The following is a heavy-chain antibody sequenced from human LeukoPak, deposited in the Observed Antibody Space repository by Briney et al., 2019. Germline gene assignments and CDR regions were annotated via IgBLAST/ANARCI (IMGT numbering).Heavy chain of an antibody. CDR3: ATLRPSIAAAVTGLTG. J-gene: IGHJ4*02. CDR1: GYTLTELS. D-gene: IGHD6-13*01. V-gene: IGHV1-24*01. CDR2: FDSEDGET. Sequence: ASVKVSCKVSGYTLTELSMHWVRQAPGKGLEWMGGFDSEDGETIYAQKFQGRVTMTEDTSTDTAYMELSSLRSEDTAVYYCATLRPSIAAAVTGLTGWGQGTLVTVSS.